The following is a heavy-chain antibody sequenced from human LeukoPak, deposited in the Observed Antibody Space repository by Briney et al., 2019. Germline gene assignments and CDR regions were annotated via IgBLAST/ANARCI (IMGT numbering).Heavy chain of an antibody. CDR3: ARPYSSRWYELCY. D-gene: IGHD6-13*01. CDR2: ISSSSSYI. CDR1: GFTFSSYS. J-gene: IGHJ4*02. Sequence: GGSLRLFCAASGFTFSSYSMNWVRHAPGKGLEWVSSISSSSSYIYYADSVKGRFTISRDNAKNSLYLQMNSLRAEDTAVYYSARPYSSRWYELCYWGQGTLVTVSS. V-gene: IGHV3-21*01.